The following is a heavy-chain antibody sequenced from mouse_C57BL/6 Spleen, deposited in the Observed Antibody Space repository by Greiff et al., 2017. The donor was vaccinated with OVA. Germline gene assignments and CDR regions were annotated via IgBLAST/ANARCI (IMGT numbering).Heavy chain of an antibody. D-gene: IGHD2-1*01. CDR3: ARSRVTGYFDY. CDR1: GYTFTSYW. J-gene: IGHJ2*01. Sequence: VQLQQPGAELVMPGASVKLSCKASGYTFTSYWMHWVKQRPGQGLEWIGEIDPSDSYTNYNQKFKGKSTLTVDKSSSTAYMQLSSLTSEDSAVYYCARSRVTGYFDYWGQGTTLTVSS. CDR2: IDPSDSYT. V-gene: IGHV1-69*01.